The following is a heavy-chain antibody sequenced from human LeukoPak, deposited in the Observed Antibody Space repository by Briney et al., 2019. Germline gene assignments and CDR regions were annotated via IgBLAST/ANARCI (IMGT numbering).Heavy chain of an antibody. CDR1: GFTFSSYA. Sequence: GGSLRLSCAASGFTFSSYAMSWVRQAPGKGLEWVSAISGSGGSTYYADSVKGRFTISRDNSKNTPYLQMNSLRAEDTAVYYCAKDYLPYGWYAPPFGYWGQGTLVTVSS. CDR2: ISGSGGST. V-gene: IGHV3-23*01. D-gene: IGHD6-19*01. J-gene: IGHJ4*02. CDR3: AKDYLPYGWYAPPFGY.